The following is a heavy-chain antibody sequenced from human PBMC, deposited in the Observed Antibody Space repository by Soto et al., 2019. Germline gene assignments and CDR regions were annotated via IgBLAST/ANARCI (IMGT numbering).Heavy chain of an antibody. J-gene: IGHJ6*02. V-gene: IGHV5-10-1*01. Sequence: PGQSLNLSYTVSGYSFTSHWISWVLQMPGKGLEWMGRIDPSDSYTNYSPSFQGQVIISVDKSISTAYLQWARLKASDTAIYYCAQSIEGGPMDVWGQGTTVTVSS. CDR1: GYSFTSHW. CDR3: AQSIEGGPMDV. D-gene: IGHD1-26*01. CDR2: IDPSDSYT.